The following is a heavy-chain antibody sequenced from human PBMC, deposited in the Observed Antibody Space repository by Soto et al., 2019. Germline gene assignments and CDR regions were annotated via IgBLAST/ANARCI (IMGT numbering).Heavy chain of an antibody. CDR1: GGSISSNY. CDR2: IYYSGST. J-gene: IGHJ4*02. V-gene: IGHV4-59*08. Sequence: PSETLSLTCTVSGGSISSNYWSWIRQPPGKGLEWIGYIYYSGSTNYNPSLKSRVTISVDTSKNQFSLKLSSVTAADTAVYYCARRWGDYFDYWGQGTLVTVSS. CDR3: ARRWGDYFDY. D-gene: IGHD3-16*01.